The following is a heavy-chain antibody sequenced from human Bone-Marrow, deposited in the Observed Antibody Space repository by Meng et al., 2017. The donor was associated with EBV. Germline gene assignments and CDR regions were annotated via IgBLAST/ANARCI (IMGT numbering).Heavy chain of an antibody. D-gene: IGHD3-22*01. V-gene: IGHV1-3*05. CDR2: INVGNGDT. CDR1: GYTFSPYA. Sequence: QVHVVSWGAGEKKPWVSVKVSCKASGYTFSPYASHWVRQAPGKRLEWMGWINVGNGDTKYSQKLQGRVTITRDTSASTAYMELRSLRSEDTAVYYCARDSSGDSRNFDPWGQGTLVTVSS. CDR3: ARDSSGDSRNFDP. J-gene: IGHJ5*02.